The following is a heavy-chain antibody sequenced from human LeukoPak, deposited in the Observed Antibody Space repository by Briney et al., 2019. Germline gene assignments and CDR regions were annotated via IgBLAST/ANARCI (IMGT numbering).Heavy chain of an antibody. Sequence: GGSLRLSCEPSLFTPDNYGMNWVRQAPEKGLEWVSGTYWIGDSTGYADSVKGRFTISKDNAKNSLYLQVNSLRVENTALYYCARGSPFYYCGQGTLVTVSS. CDR2: TYWIGDST. CDR3: ARGSPFYY. CDR1: LFTPDNYG. V-gene: IGHV3-20*04. J-gene: IGHJ4*02.